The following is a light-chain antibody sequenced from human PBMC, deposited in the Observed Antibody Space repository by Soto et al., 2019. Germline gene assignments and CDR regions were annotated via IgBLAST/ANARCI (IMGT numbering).Light chain of an antibody. J-gene: IGKJ1*01. Sequence: IQLSQSPSSLSASVEDRFSIACVASQSISNHLNWYQQKPGKAPKLLIFAAYSLQSGVTSRFSGSRSGPDFTLTISSLQPEDFATYYCQLSYSSPPTFGQGTKVDIK. CDR2: AAY. CDR1: QSISNH. CDR3: QLSYSSPPT. V-gene: IGKV1-39*01.